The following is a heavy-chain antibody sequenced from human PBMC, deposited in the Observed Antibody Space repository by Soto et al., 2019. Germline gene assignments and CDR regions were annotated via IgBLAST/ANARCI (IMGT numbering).Heavy chain of an antibody. CDR2: ISANDVGT. CDR1: GFTLRNYA. J-gene: IGHJ4*02. Sequence: GGSLRLSCEASGFTLRNYAMTWIRQAPGKGLEWVSLISANDVGTYYAESVKTRFTISTDQSRSTVYLQMDSLRVDDTAIYYCAKAKNDYNWDNRPPFDYWGQGTLVTVSS. V-gene: IGHV3-23*01. CDR3: AKAKNDYNWDNRPPFDY. D-gene: IGHD1-20*01.